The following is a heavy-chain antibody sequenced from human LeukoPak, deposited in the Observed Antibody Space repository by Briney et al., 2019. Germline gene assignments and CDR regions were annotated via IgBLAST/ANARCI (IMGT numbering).Heavy chain of an antibody. Sequence: GGSLRLSCAASGFTVNSNYMTWVRQAPGKGLEWVSVIQSGGSTYYADSVKGRFTISRDNSKNSLYLQMNSLRAGDTAVYYCARGLSDNCFDPWGQGTLVTVSS. CDR1: GFTVNSNY. D-gene: IGHD2-21*01. V-gene: IGHV3-66*01. CDR2: IQSGGST. J-gene: IGHJ5*02. CDR3: ARGLSDNCFDP.